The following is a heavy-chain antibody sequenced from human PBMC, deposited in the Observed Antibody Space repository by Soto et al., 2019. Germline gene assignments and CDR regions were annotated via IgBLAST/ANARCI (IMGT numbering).Heavy chain of an antibody. D-gene: IGHD1-7*01. CDR1: GFTFSSYG. V-gene: IGHV3-33*01. CDR2: IWYDGSNK. J-gene: IGHJ6*02. CDR3: ARENYPGGSYYYYGMDV. Sequence: PGGSLRLSCAASGFTFSSYGMHWVRQAPGKGLEWVAVIWYDGSNKYYADSVKGRFTISRDNSKNTLYLQMNSLRAEDTAVYYCARENYPGGSYYYYGMDVWGQGTTVTVSS.